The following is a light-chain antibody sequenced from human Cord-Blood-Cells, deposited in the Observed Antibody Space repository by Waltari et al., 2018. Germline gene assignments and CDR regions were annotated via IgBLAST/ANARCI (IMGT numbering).Light chain of an antibody. Sequence: AIRMTQSPSSFSASTGDRVTITCRASQGISSYLAWYQQKPGKAPKLLIYAASTLQRGVPSRFSGSGSGTDFTLTISCLQSEDFATYYCQQYYSYPGTFGPGTKVDIK. CDR2: AAS. V-gene: IGKV1-8*01. CDR3: QQYYSYPGT. J-gene: IGKJ3*01. CDR1: QGISSY.